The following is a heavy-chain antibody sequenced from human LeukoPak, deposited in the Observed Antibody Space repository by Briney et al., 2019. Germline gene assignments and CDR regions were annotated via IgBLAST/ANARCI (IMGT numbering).Heavy chain of an antibody. CDR2: IIPIFGTA. CDR1: GYTFTSYG. CDR3: ARDSSTYYDFWSGYLYGMDV. V-gene: IGHV1-69*13. J-gene: IGHJ6*02. Sequence: SVKVSCKASGYTFTSYGISWVRQAPGQGLEWMGGIIPIFGTANYAQKFQGRVTITADESTSTAYMELSSLRSEDTAVYYCARDSSTYYDFWSGYLYGMDVWGQGTTVTVSS. D-gene: IGHD3-3*01.